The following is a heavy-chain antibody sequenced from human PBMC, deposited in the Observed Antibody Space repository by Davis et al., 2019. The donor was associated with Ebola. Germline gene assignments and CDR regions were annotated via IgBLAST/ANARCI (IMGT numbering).Heavy chain of an antibody. J-gene: IGHJ3*02. Sequence: GESLKISCKGSGYTFTSYWIGWVRQMPGKGLEWMGIIYPGDSDTRYSPSFQGQVTISADKSISTAYLQWSSLKASDTAMYYCARSDSNYVSPFDIWGQGTMVTVSS. CDR1: GYTFTSYW. V-gene: IGHV5-51*01. D-gene: IGHD4-11*01. CDR3: ARSDSNYVSPFDI. CDR2: IYPGDSDT.